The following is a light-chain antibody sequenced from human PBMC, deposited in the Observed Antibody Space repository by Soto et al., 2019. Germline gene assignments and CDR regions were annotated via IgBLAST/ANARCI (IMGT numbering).Light chain of an antibody. CDR1: QGISSY. CDR3: QQLNSYPLT. J-gene: IGKJ4*01. V-gene: IGKV1-9*01. Sequence: DIQLTQPPSFLSASVGDRVTITCRASQGISSYLAWYQQKPGKAPKLLIYAASTLQSEVPSRFSGSGSGTEFTLTISSLQPEDFATYYCQQLNSYPLTFGGGTKVDIK. CDR2: AAS.